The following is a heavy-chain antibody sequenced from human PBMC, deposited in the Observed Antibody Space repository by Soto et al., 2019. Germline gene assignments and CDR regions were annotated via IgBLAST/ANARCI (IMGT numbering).Heavy chain of an antibody. D-gene: IGHD6-19*01. J-gene: IGHJ4*02. CDR2: ISGSGGST. Sequence: XESLSLSCAVSSLTFTSYAMSWVRQAPGKGLEWVSGISGSGGSTYYADSVKGRFTISRDNSKNTLYLQMNSLRAEDTDVYYCAKDCSSGWTEGYYFDYCGQ. CDR3: AKDCSSGWTEGYYFDY. V-gene: IGHV3-23*01. CDR1: SLTFTSYA.